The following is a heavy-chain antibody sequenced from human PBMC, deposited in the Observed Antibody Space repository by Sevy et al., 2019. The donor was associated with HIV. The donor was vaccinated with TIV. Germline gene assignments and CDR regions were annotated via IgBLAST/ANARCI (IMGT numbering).Heavy chain of an antibody. CDR1: GYTFTTFG. V-gene: IGHV1-18*01. J-gene: IGHJ5*02. CDR2: INIYNRNT. CDR3: ARMGDLGEPSDP. Sequence: VAVKVSCKPSGYTFTTFGINWVRQAPGQGLERRAWINIYNRNTIYAQHLQGRVTLSRDISTNTAYMELGSLTSDDTAVYNCARMGDLGEPSDPWGQGAVVDVSS. D-gene: IGHD3-16*01.